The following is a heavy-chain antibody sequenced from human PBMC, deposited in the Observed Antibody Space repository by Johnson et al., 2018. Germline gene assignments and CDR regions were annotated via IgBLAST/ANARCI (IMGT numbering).Heavy chain of an antibody. CDR3: AKSTSGTYYWVEGY. D-gene: IGHD1-26*01. V-gene: IGHV3-72*01. CDR1: GFTFSDHY. CDR2: PRNKANGYTT. J-gene: IGHJ4*02. Sequence: EVQLLESGGGVVQXGRSLRLSCAASGFTFSDHYMDWVRQAPGKGLEWVGRPRNKANGYTTEYAASVKGRFTISRDKSKKTLYLQMNSLRAEDTAVYYCAKSTSGTYYWVEGYWGQGTLVTVSS.